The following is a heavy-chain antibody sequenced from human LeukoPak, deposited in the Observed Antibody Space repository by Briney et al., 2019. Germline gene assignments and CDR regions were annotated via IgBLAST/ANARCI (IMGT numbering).Heavy chain of an antibody. V-gene: IGHV3-23*01. D-gene: IGHD5-12*01. CDR2: ISDSGGTT. CDR3: AKGRRGVATISAAPLYYYYGMDV. Sequence: PGGSLRLSCAASGFSVSNNYMNWVRQAPGKGLEWVAAISDSGGTTYYADSVKGRFTISRDNSKNTLYLQMHSLRAEDTAVYYCAKGRRGVATISAAPLYYYYGMDVWGQGTTVTVSS. J-gene: IGHJ6*02. CDR1: GFSVSNNY.